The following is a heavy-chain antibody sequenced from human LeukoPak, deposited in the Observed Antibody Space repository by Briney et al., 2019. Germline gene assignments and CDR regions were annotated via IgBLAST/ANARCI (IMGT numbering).Heavy chain of an antibody. CDR2: IYYSGST. J-gene: IGHJ6*03. CDR3: ARAYCSSTSCYTDYYYMDV. Sequence: SETLSLTCTVSGGSISSGDYYWSWIRQPPGKGLEWIGSIYYSGSTYYNPSLKSRVTISVDTSKNQFSLKLSSVTAADTAVYYCARAYCSSTSCYTDYYYMDVWGKGTTVTVSS. CDR1: GGSISSGDYY. V-gene: IGHV4-30-4*08. D-gene: IGHD2-2*02.